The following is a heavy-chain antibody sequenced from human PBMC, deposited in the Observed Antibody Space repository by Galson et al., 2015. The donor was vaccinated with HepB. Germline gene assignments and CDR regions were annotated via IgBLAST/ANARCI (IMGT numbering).Heavy chain of an antibody. CDR2: VSFDGFNK. CDR1: GFTFTSYT. V-gene: IGHV3-30-3*01. J-gene: IGHJ4*02. Sequence: SLRLSCAASGFTFTSYTMHWVRQAPGKGLEWVAVVSFDGFNKYYTDSVKGRFTISRGNSNSTLHLQLDSLRTEDTAVYYCVRDSWGKYYDTNGRLYWGRGTLVTVSS. D-gene: IGHD2-8*01. CDR3: VRDSWGKYYDTNGRLY.